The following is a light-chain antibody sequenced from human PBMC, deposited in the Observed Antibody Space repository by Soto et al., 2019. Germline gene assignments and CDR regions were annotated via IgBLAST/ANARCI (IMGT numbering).Light chain of an antibody. CDR2: GAS. CDR1: QSVSSN. CDR3: QQYNNWPFT. Sequence: EIVMTQSPATLSVSPGERATLSCRASQSVSSNLAWYQQKPGQAPRLLIYGASTRATGIPARFSGSGSGTDFTHTISSLQPEDFAVYYCQQYNNWPFTFGPGTKVDIK. J-gene: IGKJ3*01. V-gene: IGKV3D-15*01.